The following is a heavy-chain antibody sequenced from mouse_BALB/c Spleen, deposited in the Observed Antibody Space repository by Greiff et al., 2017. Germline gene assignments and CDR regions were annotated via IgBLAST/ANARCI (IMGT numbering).Heavy chain of an antibody. CDR2: ISNGGGST. J-gene: IGHJ3*01. Sequence: DVMLVESGGGLVQPGGSLKLSCAASGFTFSSYTMSWVRQTPEKRLEWVAYISNGGGSTYYPDTVKGRFTISRDNAKNTLYLQMSSLKSEDTAMYYCARRDDHDGGFAYWGQGTLVTVSA. D-gene: IGHD2-12*01. V-gene: IGHV5-12-2*01. CDR1: GFTFSSYT. CDR3: ARRDDHDGGFAY.